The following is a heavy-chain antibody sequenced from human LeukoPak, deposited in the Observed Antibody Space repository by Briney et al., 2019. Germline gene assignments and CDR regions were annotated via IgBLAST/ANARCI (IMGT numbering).Heavy chain of an antibody. J-gene: IGHJ4*02. Sequence: QPGGSLRLSCAASGFTFSSYAMSWVRQAPGKGLEWVAVIWNDGSNKYYADSVKGRFTISRGNSKNTLYLQMNSLRAEDTAVYYCARDNVNWYDYWGQGTLVTVSS. CDR2: IWNDGSNK. D-gene: IGHD1-1*01. V-gene: IGHV3-33*08. CDR3: ARDNVNWYDY. CDR1: GFTFSSYA.